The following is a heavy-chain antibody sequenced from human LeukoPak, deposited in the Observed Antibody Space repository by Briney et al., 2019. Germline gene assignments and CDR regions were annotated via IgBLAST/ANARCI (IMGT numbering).Heavy chain of an antibody. D-gene: IGHD2-2*01. V-gene: IGHV3-23*01. CDR2: ISGSGGST. CDR3: AKEPYQLPLYNWFDP. J-gene: IGHJ5*02. CDR1: GFTFSSYA. Sequence: GGSLRLSCAASGFTFSSYAMSWVRQAPGKGLEWVSAISGSGGSTYNADSVKGRFTISRDNSKNTLYLQMNSLRAEDTAVYYCAKEPYQLPLYNWFDPWGQGTLVTASS.